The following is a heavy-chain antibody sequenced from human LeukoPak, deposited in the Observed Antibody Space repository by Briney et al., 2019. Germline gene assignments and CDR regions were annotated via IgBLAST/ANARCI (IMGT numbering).Heavy chain of an antibody. CDR3: XXXXXXXXDSSGYFDY. J-gene: IGHJ4*02. CDR1: GFTFSSYA. Sequence: GGSLRLSCAASGFTFSSYAMSWVRQAPGKGLEWVSGISGSGGSTYYADSVKGRFTISRDNSKNTLYLQMNSLRAEDTAVYYXXXXXXXXXDSSGYFDYWGQGTLVTVSS. D-gene: IGHD3-22*01. CDR2: ISGSGGST. V-gene: IGHV3-23*01.